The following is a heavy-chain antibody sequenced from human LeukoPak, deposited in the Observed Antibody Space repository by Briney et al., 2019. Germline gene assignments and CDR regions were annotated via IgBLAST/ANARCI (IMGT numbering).Heavy chain of an antibody. CDR2: IFSHGET. CDR3: ARDPPAVSINTYA. Sequence: PGGSLRLSCAASGFTVGNNYMNWVRHAPGKGLEWVSLIFSHGETSYADSVKGRFTISRDNSKNTLYLHMSGLRVEDTAVYYCARDPPAVSINTYAWGQGTLVTVSS. CDR1: GFTVGNNY. J-gene: IGHJ4*02. V-gene: IGHV3-66*01. D-gene: IGHD2-8*01.